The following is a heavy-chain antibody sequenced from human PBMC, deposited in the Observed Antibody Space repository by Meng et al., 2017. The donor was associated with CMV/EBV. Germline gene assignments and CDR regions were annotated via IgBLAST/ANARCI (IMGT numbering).Heavy chain of an antibody. D-gene: IGHD3-3*01. CDR1: GGTFSSYT. CDR3: ARGDSFWSGYY. Sequence: SVKVSCKASGGTFSSYTISWVRQAPGQGLEWMGRIIPILGIANYAQKFQGRVTITADKSTSTAYMELSSLRSEDTAVYYCARGDSFWSGYYWGQGTLVPSPQ. V-gene: IGHV1-69*02. CDR2: IIPILGIA. J-gene: IGHJ4*02.